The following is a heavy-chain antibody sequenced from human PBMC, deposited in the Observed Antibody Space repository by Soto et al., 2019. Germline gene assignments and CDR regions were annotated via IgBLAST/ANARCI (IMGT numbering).Heavy chain of an antibody. Sequence: EVQLVESGGGLVQPGGSLRLSCAASGFTFSSYWMSWVRQAPGKGLEWVANIKQDGSEKYYVDSVKGRFTISRDNAKNALYLQMNRLRAEATAVYYCARRGELRFRWGMDGWGKGTKVTVSS. CDR3: ARRGELRFRWGMDG. CDR1: GFTFSSYW. CDR2: IKQDGSEK. J-gene: IGHJ6*04. V-gene: IGHV3-7*01. D-gene: IGHD1-26*01.